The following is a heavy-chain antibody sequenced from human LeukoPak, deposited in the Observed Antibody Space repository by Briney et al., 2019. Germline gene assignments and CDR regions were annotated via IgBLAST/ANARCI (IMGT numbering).Heavy chain of an antibody. V-gene: IGHV4-59*08. CDR1: GGSISSYY. Sequence: SETLSLTCTVSGGSISSYYWSWIRQPPGKGLEWIGYIYYSGSTNYNPSLKSRVTISVDTSKNQFSLKLSSVTAADTAVYYCARRLPHYGSGSYYFDYWGQGTLVTVSS. J-gene: IGHJ4*02. CDR2: IYYSGST. CDR3: ARRLPHYGSGSYYFDY. D-gene: IGHD3-10*01.